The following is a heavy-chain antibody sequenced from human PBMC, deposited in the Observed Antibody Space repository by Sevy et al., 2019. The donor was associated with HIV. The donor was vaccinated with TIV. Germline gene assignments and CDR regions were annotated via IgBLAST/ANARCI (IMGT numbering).Heavy chain of an antibody. CDR2: ISAYNGNT. CDR3: ARFYSSGWYELTDGYYYGMDV. V-gene: IGHV1-18*01. Sequence: ASVKVSCKASGYTFTSYGISWVRQAPGRGLEWMGWISAYNGNTNYAQKLQGRVTMTTDTSTSTAYMELRSLRSDDTAVYHCARFYSSGWYELTDGYYYGMDVWGQGTTVTVSS. J-gene: IGHJ6*02. CDR1: GYTFTSYG. D-gene: IGHD6-19*01.